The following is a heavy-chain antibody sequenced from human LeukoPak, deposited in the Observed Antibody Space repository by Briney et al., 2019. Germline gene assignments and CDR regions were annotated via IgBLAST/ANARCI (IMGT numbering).Heavy chain of an antibody. CDR3: ARVQNPRFGPFDY. CDR1: GFTFSSYA. J-gene: IGHJ4*02. CDR2: ISYDGSNK. D-gene: IGHD2/OR15-2a*01. Sequence: PGGSLRLSCAASGFTFSSYAMHWVRQAPGKGLEWVAVISYDGSNKYYADSVKGRFTISRDNSKNTLYLQMNSLRAEDTAVYYCARVQNPRFGPFDYWGQGTLVTVSS. V-gene: IGHV3-30*04.